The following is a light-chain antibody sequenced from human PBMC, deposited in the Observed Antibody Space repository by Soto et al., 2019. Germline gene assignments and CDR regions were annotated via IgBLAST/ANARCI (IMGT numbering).Light chain of an antibody. Sequence: EIVLTQSPGTLSSSPGDRATLSCRASQSVSSYLAWYQQKPGQAPRLLIYDASNRATGIPSRFSGSGSGTDFTLTISSLEPDDFAVYYCQQRRDYPRTFGGGTKVEI. CDR1: QSVSSY. CDR2: DAS. V-gene: IGKV3-11*01. J-gene: IGKJ4*01. CDR3: QQRRDYPRT.